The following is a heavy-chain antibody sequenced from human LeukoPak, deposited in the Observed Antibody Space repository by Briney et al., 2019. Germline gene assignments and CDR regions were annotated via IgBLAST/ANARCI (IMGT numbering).Heavy chain of an antibody. J-gene: IGHJ4*02. D-gene: IGHD4-17*01. V-gene: IGHV4-59*01. Sequence: SETLSLTCTVSGGSISSYYWSWIRQPPGKGLEWIGYIYYSGSTNCNPSLKSRVTISVDTSKNQFSLKLSSVTAADTAVHYCARVSPYGDFDYWGQGTLVTVSS. CDR1: GGSISSYY. CDR3: ARVSPYGDFDY. CDR2: IYYSGST.